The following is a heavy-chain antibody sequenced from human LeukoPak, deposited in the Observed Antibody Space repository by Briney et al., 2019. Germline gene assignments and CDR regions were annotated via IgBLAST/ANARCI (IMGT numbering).Heavy chain of an antibody. CDR1: GFTFDDYA. V-gene: IGHV3-9*03. J-gene: IGHJ4*02. CDR2: ISWNSGSI. CDR3: AKGKNFDY. Sequence: GGSLRLSCAASGFTFDDYAMHWVRQAPGKGLEWVSVISWNSGSIGYADSVKGRFTISRDNAKNSLYLQMNSLRDEYMAVYYCAKGKNFDYWGRGTLVTVSS.